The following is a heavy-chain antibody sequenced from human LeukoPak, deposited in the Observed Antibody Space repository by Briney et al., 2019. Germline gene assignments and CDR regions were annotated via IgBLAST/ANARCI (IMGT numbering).Heavy chain of an antibody. CDR1: GYSINSGHY. V-gene: IGHV4-38-2*02. J-gene: IGHJ4*02. CDR2: MYHSGST. CDR3: ARVIPYCSGTNCNRYYFDY. Sequence: NPSETLSLTCTVSGYSINSGHYWAWIRQPPGKGLEWIGSMYHSGSTHYNPSLKSRVTISVDTSKNQFSLKVSSVTAADTAVYYCARVIPYCSGTNCNRYYFDYWGQGTLVTVSS. D-gene: IGHD2-2*01.